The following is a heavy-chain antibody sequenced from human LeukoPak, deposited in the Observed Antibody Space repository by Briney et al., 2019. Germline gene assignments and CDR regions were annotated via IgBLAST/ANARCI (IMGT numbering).Heavy chain of an antibody. Sequence: SKTLSLICTVSGGSISTYYWSWIRQPPGKGLEWIGYIYYSGSTNYNPSLKSRVTLSVDTSKNQFSLNLSSVTAADTAVYYCARAPQYYDSSGYYYYYMDVWGKGTTVTVSS. J-gene: IGHJ6*03. V-gene: IGHV4-59*01. CDR2: IYYSGST. CDR1: GGSISTYY. D-gene: IGHD3-22*01. CDR3: ARAPQYYDSSGYYYYYMDV.